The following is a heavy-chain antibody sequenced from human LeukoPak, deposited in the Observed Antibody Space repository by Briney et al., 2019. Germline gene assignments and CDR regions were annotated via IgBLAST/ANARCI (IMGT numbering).Heavy chain of an antibody. V-gene: IGHV3-48*04. Sequence: GGSLRLSCAASGLTLSSYSMNWVRQAPGKGLEWVSYITNSGSSIYYADSVKGRFTISRDNAKNSLYLQMNSLRAEDTAVYYCARGVHYDILTGYPYYLDYWGQGTLVTVSS. J-gene: IGHJ4*02. CDR1: GLTLSSYS. CDR3: ARGVHYDILTGYPYYLDY. D-gene: IGHD3-9*01. CDR2: ITNSGSSI.